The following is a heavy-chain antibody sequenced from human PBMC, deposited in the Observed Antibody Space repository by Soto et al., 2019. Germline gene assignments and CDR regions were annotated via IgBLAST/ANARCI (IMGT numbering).Heavy chain of an antibody. CDR1: GGSISYYY. CDR2: IYYSGST. D-gene: IGHD3-10*01. Sequence: SETLSLTCTVSGGSISYYYWSWIRQPPGKGLEYIGYIYYSGSTNYNPSLKSRVTISVDTSKNQFSLKLSSVTAADTAVYYCAREDLSYGSGSYLSWIDPWGQGTQVTVSS. J-gene: IGHJ5*02. CDR3: AREDLSYGSGSYLSWIDP. V-gene: IGHV4-59*01.